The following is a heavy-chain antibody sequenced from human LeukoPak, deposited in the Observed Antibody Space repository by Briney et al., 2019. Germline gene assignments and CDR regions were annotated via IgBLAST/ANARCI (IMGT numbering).Heavy chain of an antibody. CDR2: ISSSSSYI. V-gene: IGHV3-21*01. Sequence: GGSLKLSCAASGFTFSSYVMHWVRQAPGKGLEWVSSISSSSSYIYYADSVKGRFTISRDNAKNSLYLQMNSLRAEDTAVYYCALSQFLGVTEGYAFSLNNDYWGQGTLVTVSS. J-gene: IGHJ4*02. CDR3: ALSQFLGVTEGYAFSLNNDY. CDR1: GFTFSSYV. D-gene: IGHD2-21*02.